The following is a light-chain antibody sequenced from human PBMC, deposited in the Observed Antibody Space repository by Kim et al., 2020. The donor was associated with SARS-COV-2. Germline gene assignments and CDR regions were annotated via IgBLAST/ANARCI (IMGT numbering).Light chain of an antibody. J-gene: IGLJ3*02. CDR1: GGSIASNY. V-gene: IGLV6-57*04. Sequence: NFMLTQPHSVSESPGKTVTSSCTRSGGSIASNYVQWYQQRPGSAPTTVIYEDKQRPSGVPDRFSGSIDSSSNSASLTISGLKTEDEADYYCQSYDSSSHGHWVFGGGTKRTV. CDR3: QSYDSSSHGHWV. CDR2: EDK.